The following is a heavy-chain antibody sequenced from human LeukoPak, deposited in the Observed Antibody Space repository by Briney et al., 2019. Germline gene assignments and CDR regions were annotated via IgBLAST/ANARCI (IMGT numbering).Heavy chain of an antibody. CDR2: IYPGDSDT. V-gene: IGHV5-51*01. CDR1: GYFFTSYW. CDR3: ARSYGSGSYGGAFDI. Sequence: GESLKISRKGSGYFFTSYWIAWVRQMPGKGLEWMGIIYPGDSDTRYSPSFQGQVTMSADKSISTAYLQWSSLKASDTAMYYCARSYGSGSYGGAFDIWGQGTMVTVSS. D-gene: IGHD3-10*01. J-gene: IGHJ3*02.